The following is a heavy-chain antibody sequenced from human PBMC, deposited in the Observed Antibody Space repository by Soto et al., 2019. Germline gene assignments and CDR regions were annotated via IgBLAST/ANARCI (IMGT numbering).Heavy chain of an antibody. V-gene: IGHV3-7*01. CDR3: ATAEVDY. Sequence: PGGSLRLSCVGSGFRFSDYPLNWVRQAPGQGLEWVANINRRGTSTNYADSVKGRFTVSRDNARNTLHLQMNSLRAEDTAVYYCATAEVDYWGPGTLVTVSS. J-gene: IGHJ4*02. CDR1: GFRFSDYP. CDR2: INRRGTST.